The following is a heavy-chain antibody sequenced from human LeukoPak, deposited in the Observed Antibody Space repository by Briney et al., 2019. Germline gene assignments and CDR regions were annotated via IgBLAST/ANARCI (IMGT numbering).Heavy chain of an antibody. CDR3: ARAIRTGYYTYYYYYYMDV. CDR1: GYTFPSYD. CDR2: MNPNSGNT. Sequence: ASVKVSCKASGYTFPSYDINWVRQATGQGLEWMGWMNPNSGNTGYAQKFQGRVTMARNTSISTAYMELSSLRSEDTAVYYCARAIRTGYYTYYYYYYMDVWGKGTTVTVSS. D-gene: IGHD3/OR15-3a*01. V-gene: IGHV1-8*01. J-gene: IGHJ6*03.